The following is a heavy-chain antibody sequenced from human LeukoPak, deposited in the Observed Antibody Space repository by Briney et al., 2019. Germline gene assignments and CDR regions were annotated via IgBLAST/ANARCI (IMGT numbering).Heavy chain of an antibody. V-gene: IGHV7-4-1*02. J-gene: IGHJ5*02. CDR2: INTNTGNP. Sequence: ASVKVSCKAPGYTFTSYYMHWVRQAPGQGLEWMGWINTNTGNPTYAQGFTGRFVFSLDTSVSTAYLQISSLKAEDTAVYYCARTVRGVIITGYWFDPWGQGTLVTVSS. CDR1: GYTFTSYY. D-gene: IGHD3-10*01. CDR3: ARTVRGVIITGYWFDP.